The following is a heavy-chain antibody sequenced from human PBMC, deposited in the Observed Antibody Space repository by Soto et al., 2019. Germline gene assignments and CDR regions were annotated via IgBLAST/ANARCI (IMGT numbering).Heavy chain of an antibody. J-gene: IGHJ6*02. CDR1: GYSFTSYW. Sequence: GESLKISCKGSGYSFTSYWISWVRQMPGKGLEWMGRIDPSDSYTNYSPSFQGHVTISADKSISTAYLQWSSLKASDTAMYYCARQLLGYCSSTSCSGYYYGMDVWGQGTTVTASS. CDR3: ARQLLGYCSSTSCSGYYYGMDV. D-gene: IGHD2-2*01. CDR2: IDPSDSYT. V-gene: IGHV5-10-1*01.